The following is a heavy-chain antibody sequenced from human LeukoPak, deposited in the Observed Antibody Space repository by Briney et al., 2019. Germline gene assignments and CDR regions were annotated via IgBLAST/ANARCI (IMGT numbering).Heavy chain of an antibody. D-gene: IGHD3-22*01. CDR1: GFTFSSYA. J-gene: IGHJ4*02. CDR2: ISSSGSTI. Sequence: GGSLRLSCAASGFTFSSYAMSWVRQAPGKGLEWVSYISSSGSTIYYADSVKGRFTISRDNAKNSLYLQMNSLRAEDTAVYYCARAHYYDSSGRFDYWGQGTLVTVSS. V-gene: IGHV3-48*03. CDR3: ARAHYYDSSGRFDY.